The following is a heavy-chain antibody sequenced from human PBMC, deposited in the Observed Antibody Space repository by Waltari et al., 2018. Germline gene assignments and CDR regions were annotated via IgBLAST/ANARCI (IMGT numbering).Heavy chain of an antibody. V-gene: IGHV4-34*01. J-gene: IGHJ1*01. CDR3: ARYVGIAAAGRPAYFQH. D-gene: IGHD6-13*01. CDR2: INHSGST. Sequence: QVQLQQWGAGLLKPSETLSLTCAVYGGSFGGYYWSWIRQPPGKGLEWIGEINHSGSTNYNPSLKSRVTISVDTSKNQFSLKLSSVTAADTAVYYCARYVGIAAAGRPAYFQHWGQGTLVTVSS. CDR1: GGSFGGYY.